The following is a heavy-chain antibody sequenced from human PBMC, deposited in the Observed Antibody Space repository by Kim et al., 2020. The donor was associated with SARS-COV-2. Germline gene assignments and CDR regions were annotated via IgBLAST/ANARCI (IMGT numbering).Heavy chain of an antibody. J-gene: IGHJ6*02. CDR2: ISSSSSYI. V-gene: IGHV3-21*04. D-gene: IGHD5-18*01. CDR1: GFTFSSYS. Sequence: GGSLRLSCAASGFTFSSYSMNWVRQAPGKGLEWVSSISSSSSYIYYADSVKGRFTISRDNAKNSLYLQMNSLRAEDTAVYYCARDSDTAMVEYYYYGMDGWGQGTTGTASS. CDR3: ARDSDTAMVEYYYYGMDG.